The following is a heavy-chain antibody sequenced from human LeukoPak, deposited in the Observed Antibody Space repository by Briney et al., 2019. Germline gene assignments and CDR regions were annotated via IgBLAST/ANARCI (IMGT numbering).Heavy chain of an antibody. CDR2: IFPSGGEI. CDR3: ATYRQVLLPFES. V-gene: IGHV3-23*01. Sequence: PGGSLRLSCAASGFNFSTYTMNWVRQPPGKGLEWVSSIFPSGGEIHYADSVRGRFTISRVNSKSTLSLQMNSLRAEDTAIYYCATYRQVLLPFESWGQGTLVTVSS. D-gene: IGHD2-8*02. CDR1: GFNFSTYT. J-gene: IGHJ4*02.